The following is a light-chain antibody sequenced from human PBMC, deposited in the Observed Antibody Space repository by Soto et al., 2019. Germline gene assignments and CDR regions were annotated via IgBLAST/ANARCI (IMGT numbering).Light chain of an antibody. CDR3: SSYTSSFYV. V-gene: IGLV2-14*01. Sequence: QTVVTQPASVSGSPGQSITISCTGTSSDVGGYNYVSWYQQHPGKAPKLMIYDVSNRPSGVSNRFSGSKYGNTASLTISGLQAEDEADYYCSSYTSSFYVFGNGTKLTVL. CDR2: DVS. CDR1: SSDVGGYNY. J-gene: IGLJ1*01.